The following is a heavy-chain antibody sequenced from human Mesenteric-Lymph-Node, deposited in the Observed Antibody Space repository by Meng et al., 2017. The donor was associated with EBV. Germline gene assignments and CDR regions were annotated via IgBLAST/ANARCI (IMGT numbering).Heavy chain of an antibody. CDR1: GGSISSSSYY. CDR2: IYYSGST. V-gene: IGHV4-39*01. Sequence: QFKLAESGQGLVKTSETLSFTGPVSGGSISSSSYYWGWIRQPPGKGLKWIGSIYYSGSTYYKPSLKSRVTISVDTSKNQFSLKLSSVTAADTDVYYCASLSGDYFDYWGQGTLVTVSS. CDR3: ASLSGDYFDY. J-gene: IGHJ4*02. D-gene: IGHD2/OR15-2a*01.